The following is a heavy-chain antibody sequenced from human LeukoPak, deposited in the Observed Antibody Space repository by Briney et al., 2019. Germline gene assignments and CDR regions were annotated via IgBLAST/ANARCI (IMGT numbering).Heavy chain of an antibody. J-gene: IGHJ6*03. CDR1: GYSFTTYW. D-gene: IGHD2-8*01. CDR3: ARVLSVVSGVRDPQYMDV. Sequence: GESLKISCKGSGYSFTTYWIGWVRQMPGKGLEWMGIIYPVDSDTRYSPSFQGQVPISADKSISTAYLQWSSPKASDTAMYYCARVLSVVSGVRDPQYMDVWGQGTTVTVSS. V-gene: IGHV5-51*06. CDR2: IYPVDSDT.